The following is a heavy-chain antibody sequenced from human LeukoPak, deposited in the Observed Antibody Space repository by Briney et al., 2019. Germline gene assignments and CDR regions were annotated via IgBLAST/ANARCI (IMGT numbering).Heavy chain of an antibody. CDR2: IYHSGST. V-gene: IGHV4-4*02. J-gene: IGHJ6*02. CDR3: ARVRYGMDV. Sequence: PSETLSLTCAVSGGSISSSNWWSWVRQPPGKGLEWIGEIYHSGSTNYNPSLESRITLSVDKPKNQFSLKLSSVTSADTAVYYCARVRYGMDVWGQGTTVTVSS. CDR1: GGSISSSNW.